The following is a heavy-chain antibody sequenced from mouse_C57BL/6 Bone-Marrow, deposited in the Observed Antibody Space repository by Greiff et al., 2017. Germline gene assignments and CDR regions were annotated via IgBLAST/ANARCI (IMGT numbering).Heavy chain of an antibody. V-gene: IGHV1-55*01. CDR1: GYTFTSYW. D-gene: IGHD1-1*01. CDR3: ARSGSSYDWFAY. CDR2: IYPGSGST. Sequence: VQLQQPGAELVKPGASVKMSCKASGYTFTSYWITWVKQRPGQGLEWIGDIYPGSGSTNYNEKFKSKATLTVDKSSSTAYMQLSSLTSEDSAVYYCARSGSSYDWFAYWGQGTLVTVSA. J-gene: IGHJ3*01.